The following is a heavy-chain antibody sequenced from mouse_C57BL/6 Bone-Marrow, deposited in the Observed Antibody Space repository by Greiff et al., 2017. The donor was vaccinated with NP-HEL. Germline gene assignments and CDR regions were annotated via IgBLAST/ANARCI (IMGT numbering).Heavy chain of an antibody. CDR3: AAGSPDYFDY. Sequence: EVHLVESGGDLVKPGGSLKLSCAASGFTFSSYGMSWVRQTPDKRLEWVATISSGGSYTYYPDSVKGRFTISRDNAKNTLYLQMSSLKSEDTAMYYCAAGSPDYFDYWGQGTTLTVSS. CDR1: GFTFSSYG. V-gene: IGHV5-6*01. CDR2: ISSGGSYT. J-gene: IGHJ2*01.